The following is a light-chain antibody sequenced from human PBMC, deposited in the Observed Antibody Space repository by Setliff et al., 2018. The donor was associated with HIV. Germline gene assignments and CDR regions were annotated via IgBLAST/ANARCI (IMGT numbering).Light chain of an antibody. V-gene: IGLV1-47*01. Sequence: QSALTQPPSASGTPGQRVTISCSGGNSNIGSNYVYWYQQLPGTAPKLLIYRNDQRPSGIPDRFSGSKSGTSASLAISGLRSEDEADYYCAAWDDSLSGYVFGTGTKGTVL. CDR1: NSNIGSNY. CDR2: RND. CDR3: AAWDDSLSGYV. J-gene: IGLJ1*01.